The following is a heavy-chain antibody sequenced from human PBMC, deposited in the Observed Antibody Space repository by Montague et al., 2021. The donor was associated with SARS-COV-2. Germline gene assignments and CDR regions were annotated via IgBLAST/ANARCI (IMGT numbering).Heavy chain of an antibody. CDR3: ARAQTIFGVVITSFDY. D-gene: IGHD3-3*01. CDR2: INHSGST. J-gene: IGHJ4*02. CDR1: GGSFSGYY. Sequence: TLSLTCAVYGGSFSGYYWSWIRQPPGKGLEWIGEINHSGSTNXXPSLKSRVTISVDTSKNQFSLKLSSVTAADTAVYYCARAQTIFGVVITSFDYWGQGTLVTVSS. V-gene: IGHV4-34*09.